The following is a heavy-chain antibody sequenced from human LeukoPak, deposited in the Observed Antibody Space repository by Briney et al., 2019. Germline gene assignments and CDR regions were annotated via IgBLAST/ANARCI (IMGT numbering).Heavy chain of an antibody. CDR1: GYSINRVYY. J-gene: IGHJ3*02. Sequence: SDPLSLTYTVSGYSINRVYYWGCTRQPPGKGLEGIGNIYHSGSTYYNPSLKSRVTISVDTSKNQFSLKLSSVTAADTAVYYCARDNSGEKGAFGIWGQGTMVTVSS. CDR2: IYHSGST. D-gene: IGHD3-10*01. CDR3: ARDNSGEKGAFGI. V-gene: IGHV4-38-2*02.